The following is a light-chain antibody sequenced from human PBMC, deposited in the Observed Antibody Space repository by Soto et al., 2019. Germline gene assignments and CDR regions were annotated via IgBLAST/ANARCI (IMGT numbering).Light chain of an antibody. CDR2: GAS. Sequence: EIVMTQSPATLSVSPGRNVTLSCRASDSVSLNLAWYQQKPGQAPSLLIYGASSRATGVPARFSGSGSGTEFTLTISSLQSEDFAVYYCQHYNSYSEAFGQGTKVELK. CDR1: DSVSLN. V-gene: IGKV3-15*01. J-gene: IGKJ1*01. CDR3: QHYNSYSEA.